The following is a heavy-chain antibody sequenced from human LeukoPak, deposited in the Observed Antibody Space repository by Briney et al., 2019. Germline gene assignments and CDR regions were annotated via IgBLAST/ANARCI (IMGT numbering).Heavy chain of an antibody. CDR1: GFTVGSNT. J-gene: IGHJ4*02. CDR2: IYSGGST. D-gene: IGHD3-22*01. Sequence: PGGSLRLSCAASGFTVGSNTMSWVSQAPGKGLEWVSIIYSGGSTSYADSVKGRFTISRDNSKNTLYLQMNSLRTEDTALYYCVRGWSYFDISGYYFYWGQGTLVTVSS. V-gene: IGHV3-66*01. CDR3: VRGWSYFDISGYYFY.